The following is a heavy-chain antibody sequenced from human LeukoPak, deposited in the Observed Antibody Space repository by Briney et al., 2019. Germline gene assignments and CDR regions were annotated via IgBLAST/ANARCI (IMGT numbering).Heavy chain of an antibody. J-gene: IGHJ5*02. Sequence: GASVKVSCKASGGTFSSYAISWVRQAPGQGLEWMGGIIPIFGTANYAQKFQGRVTITTDESTSTDYMELSSLRSEDTAVYCCARGTYYYDSSGSSWFDPWGQGTLVTVSS. CDR1: GGTFSSYA. V-gene: IGHV1-69*05. D-gene: IGHD3-22*01. CDR2: IIPIFGTA. CDR3: ARGTYYYDSSGSSWFDP.